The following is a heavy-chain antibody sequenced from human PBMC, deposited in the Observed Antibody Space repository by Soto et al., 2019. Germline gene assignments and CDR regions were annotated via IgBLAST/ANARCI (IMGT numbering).Heavy chain of an antibody. CDR3: AKGNDYGAEDGGVDP. D-gene: IGHD4-17*01. CDR2: ISGSGGST. J-gene: IGHJ5*02. CDR1: GCTFSSYA. V-gene: IGHV3-23*01. Sequence: EVQLLESGGGLVQPGWSLRLSCVASGCTFSSYAMSWVRQAPGKGLEWVSAISGSGGSTYYADSVKGRFTISRDNSKNTLYLQMNSLRAEDTAVYYCAKGNDYGAEDGGVDPWGQGTLVTVSS.